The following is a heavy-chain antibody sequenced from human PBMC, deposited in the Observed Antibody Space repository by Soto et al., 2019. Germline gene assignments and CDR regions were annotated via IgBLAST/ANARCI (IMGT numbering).Heavy chain of an antibody. V-gene: IGHV3-21*01. J-gene: IGHJ6*02. CDR1: GFTFSSYS. Sequence: EVQLVESGGGLVKPGGSLRLSCAASGFTFSSYSMNWVRQAPGKGLEWVSSISSSSSYIYYADSVKGRFTISRDNAKNSLYLQKNSLRAEDTAVYYCARDYCSGGCCYSHWGYGMDFWGQGTTVTVSS. CDR3: ARDYCSGGCCYSHWGYGMDF. D-gene: IGHD2-15*01. CDR2: ISSSSSYI.